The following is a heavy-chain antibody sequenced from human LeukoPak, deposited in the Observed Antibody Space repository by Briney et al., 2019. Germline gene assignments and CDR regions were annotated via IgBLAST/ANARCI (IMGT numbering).Heavy chain of an antibody. CDR1: GGSISSYY. CDR2: IYYSGST. V-gene: IGHV4-59*01. CDR3: ARGEYQLLFAYYNWFDP. D-gene: IGHD2-2*01. J-gene: IGHJ5*02. Sequence: PSETLSLTCTVSGGSISSYYWSWIRQPPGKGLEWIGYIYYSGSTNYNPSLKSRVTISVDTSKNQFSLKLSSVTAADTAVYYCARGEYQLLFAYYNWFDPWGKGTLVTVSS.